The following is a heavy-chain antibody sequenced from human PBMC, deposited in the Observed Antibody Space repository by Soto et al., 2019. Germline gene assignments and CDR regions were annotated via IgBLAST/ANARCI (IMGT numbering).Heavy chain of an antibody. CDR3: AKPWGSSGYDFDN. J-gene: IGHJ4*02. D-gene: IGHD3-22*01. CDR1: GFTVSSFA. CDR2: ISFDGRNT. V-gene: IGHV3-30*18. Sequence: QVQLVESGGGVVQPGRSLRLSCAASGFTVSSFAMHWVRQVPGKGLEWVAVISFDGRNTYYGDSVKGRFTISRDHSKNNLYLQMSGLRREDTGVYCCAKPWGSSGYDFDNRSQGTLVTVSS.